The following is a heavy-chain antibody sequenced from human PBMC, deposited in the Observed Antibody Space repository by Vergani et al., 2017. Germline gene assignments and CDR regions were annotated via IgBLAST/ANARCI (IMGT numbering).Heavy chain of an antibody. V-gene: IGHV4-39*02. CDR3: ARDAYCSSTSCYPNWFDP. CDR1: GGSISSSSYY. J-gene: IGHJ5*02. CDR2: IYYSGST. D-gene: IGHD2-2*01. Sequence: QLQLQESGPGLVKPSETLSLTCTVSGGSISSSSYYWGWIRQPPGKGLEWIGSIYYSGSTYYNPSLKSRVTISVDTSKNQFSLKLSSVTAADTAVYYCARDAYCSSTSCYPNWFDPWGQGTLVTVSS.